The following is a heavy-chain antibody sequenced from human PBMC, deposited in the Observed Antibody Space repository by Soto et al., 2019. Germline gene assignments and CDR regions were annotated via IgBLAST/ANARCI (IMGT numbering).Heavy chain of an antibody. CDR2: IWYDGGNK. V-gene: IGHV3-33*01. J-gene: IGHJ6*02. D-gene: IGHD2-2*01. Sequence: PGGSLRLSCAASGFTFSSYGMHWVRQAPGKGLEWVAVIWYDGGNKYYADSVKGRFTISRDNSKNTLYLQMNSLRAEDTAVYYCARDDCSSTSCYPSALYYYGMDVWGQGTTVTVSS. CDR3: ARDDCSSTSCYPSALYYYGMDV. CDR1: GFTFSSYG.